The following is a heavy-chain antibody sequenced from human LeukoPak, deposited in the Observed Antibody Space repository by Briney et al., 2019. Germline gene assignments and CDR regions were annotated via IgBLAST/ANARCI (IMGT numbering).Heavy chain of an antibody. J-gene: IGHJ3*02. CDR2: IGTAGDT. CDR1: GFTFSSYD. V-gene: IGHV3-13*01. Sequence: GGSLRLSCAASGFTFSSYDMHWVRQATGKGLEWVSAIGTAGDTYYPGSVKGRFTISRENAKNSLYLQMNSLRAGDTAVYYCAREALYSSGWNDASDIWGQGTMVTVSS. CDR3: AREALYSSGWNDASDI. D-gene: IGHD6-19*01.